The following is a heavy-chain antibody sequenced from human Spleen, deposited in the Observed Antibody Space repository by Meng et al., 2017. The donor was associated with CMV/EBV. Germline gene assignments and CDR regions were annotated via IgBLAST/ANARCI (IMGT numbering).Heavy chain of an antibody. V-gene: IGHV3-30*02. CDR1: GFTFSDYS. D-gene: IGHD3-3*01. CDR2: IRYDGTNE. J-gene: IGHJ6*02. Sequence: GGSLRLSCAASGFTFSDYSMNWVRQAPGKGLEWVAFIRYDGTNEYHADSVKGRFTISRDNSKNTLYMQMNSLRAEDTAVYYCAKDQRVLEWLPPHYGMDVWGQGTTVTVSS. CDR3: AKDQRVLEWLPPHYGMDV.